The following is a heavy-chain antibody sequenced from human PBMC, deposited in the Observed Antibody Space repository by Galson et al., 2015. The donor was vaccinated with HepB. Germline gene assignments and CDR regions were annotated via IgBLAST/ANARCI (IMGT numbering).Heavy chain of an antibody. J-gene: IGHJ5*02. CDR3: AKATIRFSPRSWFDP. Sequence: SLRLSCAASGFTFSSYGMRWVRQAPGKGLEWVAVISYDGSNKYYADSVKGRFTISRDNSKNTLYLQMNSLRAEDTAVYYCAKATIRFSPRSWFDPWGQGTLVTVSS. CDR2: ISYDGSNK. D-gene: IGHD3-3*01. V-gene: IGHV3-30*18. CDR1: GFTFSSYG.